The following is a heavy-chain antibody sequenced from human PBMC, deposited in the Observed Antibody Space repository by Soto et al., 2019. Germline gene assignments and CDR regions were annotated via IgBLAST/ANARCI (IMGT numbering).Heavy chain of an antibody. V-gene: IGHV3-23*01. CDR2: IHGGGVTT. Sequence: GGSLRLSCAASGFTFSSFAMMWLRQAPGRGLEWISAIHGGGVTTYHADSVEGRFTISRDDSKSTLYLQMNSLRAEDTAVYYCARDPNGDYVGAFEFWGQGTMVTVSS. J-gene: IGHJ3*01. CDR3: ARDPNGDYVGAFEF. CDR1: GFTFSSFA. D-gene: IGHD4-17*01.